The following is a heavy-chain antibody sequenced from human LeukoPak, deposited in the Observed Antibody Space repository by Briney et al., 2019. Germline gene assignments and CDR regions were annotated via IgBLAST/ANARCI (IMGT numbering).Heavy chain of an antibody. J-gene: IGHJ2*01. CDR1: GGSISSSGFY. V-gene: IGHV4-39*07. D-gene: IGHD5-18*01. CDR2: IFYSGST. Sequence: PSETLSLTCTVSGGSISSSGFYWGWIRQPPGKGLDWIGSIFYSGSTYYNPSLKSRVTISVDTSKNQFSLKLSSVTAADAAVYYCARTSGYSYSEWYFDLWGRGTLVTVSS. CDR3: ARTSGYSYSEWYFDL.